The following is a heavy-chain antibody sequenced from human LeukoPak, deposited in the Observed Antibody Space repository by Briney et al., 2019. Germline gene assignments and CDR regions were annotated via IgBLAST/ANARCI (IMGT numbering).Heavy chain of an antibody. CDR2: IYHSGST. CDR3: ARSTPYFGGDCYNY. V-gene: IGHV4-59*12. CDR1: GGSISSYY. J-gene: IGHJ4*02. Sequence: PSETLSLTCTVSGGSISSYYWSWVRQPPGKGLEWIGYIYHSGSTKYNPSLQGRVTISVDKSKNQFSLKLSSVTAADTAVYYCARSTPYFGGDCYNYWGQGTLVTVSS. D-gene: IGHD2-21*01.